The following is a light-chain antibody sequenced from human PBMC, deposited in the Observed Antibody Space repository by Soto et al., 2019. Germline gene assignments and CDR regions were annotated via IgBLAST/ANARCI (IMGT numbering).Light chain of an antibody. V-gene: IGLV2-14*01. CDR3: SSYKSSSTPYV. Sequence: QSALTQPASVSGSPGQSITISCTGTSSDVGGYNYVSWYQQHPGKAPKLMIYEVSNRPSGVSNRFSGSKSGNKASLTISGLQDEDEADYYCSSYKSSSTPYVYGTGTKLTVL. CDR2: EVS. J-gene: IGLJ1*01. CDR1: SSDVGGYNY.